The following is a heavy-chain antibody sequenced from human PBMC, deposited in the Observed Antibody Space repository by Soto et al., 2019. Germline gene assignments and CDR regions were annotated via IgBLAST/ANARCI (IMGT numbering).Heavy chain of an antibody. CDR1: GFTFSSYG. CDR3: AKDLEDGPYYFDY. D-gene: IGHD3-3*01. V-gene: IGHV3-30*18. J-gene: IGHJ4*02. CDR2: ISYDGSNK. Sequence: GVSLRLSCAASGFTFSSYGMHWVRQAPGKGLEWVAVISYDGSNKYYADSVKGRFTISRDNSKNTLYLQMNSLRAEDTAVYYCAKDLEDGPYYFDYWGQGTLVTVSS.